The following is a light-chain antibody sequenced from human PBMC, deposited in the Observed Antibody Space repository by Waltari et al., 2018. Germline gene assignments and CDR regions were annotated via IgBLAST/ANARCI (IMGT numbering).Light chain of an antibody. CDR1: RSNIRNNA. Sequence: QSVLTQPPSASGTPGQRVTISCSGSRSNIRNNAVNWYQQLPGTAPTRLIYNDDQRPSGVPDRFSGSRSGPSASLAISGLQSDDEADYYCASRDDSLNGWVFGGGTKLTVL. V-gene: IGLV1-44*01. CDR2: NDD. J-gene: IGLJ3*02. CDR3: ASRDDSLNGWV.